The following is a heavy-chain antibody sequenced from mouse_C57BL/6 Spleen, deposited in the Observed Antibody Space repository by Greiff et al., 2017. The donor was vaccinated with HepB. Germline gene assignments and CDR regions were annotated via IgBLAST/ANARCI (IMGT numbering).Heavy chain of an antibody. V-gene: IGHV1-55*01. CDR2: IYPGSGST. D-gene: IGHD2-4*01. CDR1: GYTFTSYW. CDR3: ARGVYYDYVYWYFDV. Sequence: QVQLKQPGAELVKPGASVKMSCKASGYTFTSYWITWVKQRPGQGLEWIGDIYPGSGSTNYNEKFKSKATLTVDTSSSTAYMQLSSLTSEDSAVYYCARGVYYDYVYWYFDVWGTGTTVTVSS. J-gene: IGHJ1*03.